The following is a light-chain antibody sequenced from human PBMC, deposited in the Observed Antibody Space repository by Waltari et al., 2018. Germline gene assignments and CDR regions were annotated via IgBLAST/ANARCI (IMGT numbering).Light chain of an antibody. J-gene: IGLJ3*02. V-gene: IGLV1-47*01. CDR1: SSNIGDNY. CDR3: AAWDDSLSGWV. CDR2: RNN. Sequence: QPVLTQLPSASGTPGQGVTISCSGSSSNIGDNYVYWYQQFPGTSPKLPIHRNNQRPSGVPDRFSGSKSGTSAFLVISGLRSEDEADYHCAAWDDSLSGWVFGGGTKVTVL.